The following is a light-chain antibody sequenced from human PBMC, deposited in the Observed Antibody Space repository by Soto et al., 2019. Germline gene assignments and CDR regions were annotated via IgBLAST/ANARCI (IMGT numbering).Light chain of an antibody. J-gene: IGKJ5*01. Sequence: SRGNLRLVGKESSTLWSPDHQSVSSRYLAWYQQKPGQAPRLLIYGASSRATGIPDRFSGSGSGTHFTLTISSLEPEDDALYYSLRHRTSPSIAFAQGTRLEIK. CDR1: QSVSSRY. V-gene: IGKV3-20*01. CDR3: LRHRTSPSIA. CDR2: GAS.